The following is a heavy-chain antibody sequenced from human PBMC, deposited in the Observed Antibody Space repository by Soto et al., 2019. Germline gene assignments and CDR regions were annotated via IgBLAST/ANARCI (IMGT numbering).Heavy chain of an antibody. D-gene: IGHD3-16*01. CDR2: IIPIFGTA. V-gene: IGHV1-69*13. CDR3: ASSSGSYDYNWFDP. Sequence: ASVKVSCKASGGTFSSYAISWVRQAPGQGLEWMGGIIPIFGTANYAQKFQGRVTITADESTSTAYMELSSLRSEDTAVYYCASSSGSYDYNWFDPWGQGTLVTVSS. CDR1: GGTFSSYA. J-gene: IGHJ5*02.